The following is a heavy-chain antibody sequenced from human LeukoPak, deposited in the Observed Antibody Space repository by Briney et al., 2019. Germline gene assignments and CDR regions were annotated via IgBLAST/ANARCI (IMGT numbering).Heavy chain of an antibody. CDR2: IYYIGSS. D-gene: IGHD3-10*01. V-gene: IGHV4-34*01. CDR1: GGSFSGYY. CDR3: AGITMVRGVIISHFDY. Sequence: SETLSLTCDVYGGSFSGYYWSWIRQPPAKGLEWIGSIYYIGSSYYNPSLKSRVTISVDTSKSQFSLKLSSVTAADAAVYYCAGITMVRGVIISHFDYWGQGTLVTVSS. J-gene: IGHJ4*02.